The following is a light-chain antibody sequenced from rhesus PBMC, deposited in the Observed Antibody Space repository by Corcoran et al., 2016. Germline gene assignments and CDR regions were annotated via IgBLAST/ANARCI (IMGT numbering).Light chain of an antibody. CDR3: QQHNSYPLT. V-gene: IGKV1-25*01. Sequence: DIQMTQSPSSLSASVGDRVTITCRASQGISSYLAWYQQKPGKAPNLLIYAEATLQSGVPARFSGSGSGTDFTLTISSLQPEDFATYYCQQHNSYPLTFGGGTNVELK. J-gene: IGKJ4*01. CDR2: AEA. CDR1: QGISSY.